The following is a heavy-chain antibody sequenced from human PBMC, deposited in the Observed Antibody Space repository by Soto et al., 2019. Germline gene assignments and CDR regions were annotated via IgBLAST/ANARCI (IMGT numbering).Heavy chain of an antibody. D-gene: IGHD1-1*01. J-gene: IGHJ4*02. CDR3: ARVAYNWNDVGPFDY. Sequence: GASVKVSCKASGYTFTNYYMHWVRQAPGQGLEWMGLINPSGTSTRYAQKFQARVTMTRDTSTSTVYMQLSSLRSDDTAVYYCARVAYNWNDVGPFDYWGQGTLVTVS. CDR2: INPSGTST. CDR1: GYTFTNYY. V-gene: IGHV1-46*01.